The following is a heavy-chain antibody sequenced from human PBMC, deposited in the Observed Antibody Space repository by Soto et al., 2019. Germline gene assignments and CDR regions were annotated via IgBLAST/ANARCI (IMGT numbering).Heavy chain of an antibody. CDR1: GFTFTNYY. V-gene: IGHV1-46*01. D-gene: IGHD1-1*01. CDR2: INPSGGGT. CDR3: ARDSGDTTLRQWGRSFHY. J-gene: IGHJ4*02. Sequence: QVQLVQSGAEVKKPGASVKVSCTASGFTFTNYYIHWVRQAPGQELEWMGLINPSGGGTFYAQKFQGRVTVTRDTSTGTVYMEMSNLRSEDTAVYFCARDSGDTTLRQWGRSFHYWGQGTLVTVSS.